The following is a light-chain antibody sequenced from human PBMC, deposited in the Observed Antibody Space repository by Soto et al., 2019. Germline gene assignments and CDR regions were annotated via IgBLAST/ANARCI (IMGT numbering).Light chain of an antibody. Sequence: QSALTQPPSASGSPGQSVTISCTGTSSDVGGYNYGSWYQQEPGKAPKLMLYEVTKRPSGVPDRFSGSKSGNTASLTVSGLEDGDEGDSSYCSSYSGGNHPYGFGTGTTLTVL. CDR3: SSYSGGNHPYG. CDR1: SSDVGGYNY. J-gene: IGLJ1*01. V-gene: IGLV2-8*01. CDR2: EVT.